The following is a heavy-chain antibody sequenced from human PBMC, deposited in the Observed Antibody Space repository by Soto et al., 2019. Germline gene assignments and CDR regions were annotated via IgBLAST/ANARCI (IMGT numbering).Heavy chain of an antibody. J-gene: IGHJ4*02. CDR3: ARDIALAGSRYIDY. CDR1: GFTFSNYA. V-gene: IGHV3-30*04. Sequence: QVQLVESGGGVVQPGRSLRLSCAASGFTFSNYAMHWVRQAPGKGLEWTTIISYDGRSSTYYADSVKGRFTISRDNSKKTLYLQMNRLRDEDTAVYYCARDIALAGSRYIDYWGQGTLVTVSS. D-gene: IGHD6-19*01. CDR2: ISYDGRSST.